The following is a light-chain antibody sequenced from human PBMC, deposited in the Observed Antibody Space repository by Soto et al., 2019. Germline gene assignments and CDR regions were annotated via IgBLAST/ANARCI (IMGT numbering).Light chain of an antibody. CDR2: EGN. CDR3: CSYAGSSTYV. Sequence: QSVLTQPVSVSGSPGQPITISCTGTSSDVGSYDVVSWYQQHPGKAPKLMIYEGNKRPSGISNRFSASKSGNTASLTISGLQAEDEADYYCCSYAGSSTYVFGTGTKVTV. V-gene: IGLV2-23*01. CDR1: SSDVGSYDV. J-gene: IGLJ1*01.